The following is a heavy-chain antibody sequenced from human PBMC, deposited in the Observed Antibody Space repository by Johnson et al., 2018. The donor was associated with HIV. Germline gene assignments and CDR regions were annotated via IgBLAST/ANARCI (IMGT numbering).Heavy chain of an antibody. CDR1: GFTVSSNY. D-gene: IGHD2-21*01. J-gene: IGHJ3*02. V-gene: IGHV3-66*01. CDR3: AKDRVVIAAHDAFDI. Sequence: VPLVESGGGLVQPGGSLRLSCAASGFTVSSNYMSWVRQAPGKGLEWVSVIYSGGSTYYADSVKGRFTISRDNSKNTLYLQMNSLRAEDTAVYYCAKDRVVIAAHDAFDIWGQGTMVTVS. CDR2: IYSGGST.